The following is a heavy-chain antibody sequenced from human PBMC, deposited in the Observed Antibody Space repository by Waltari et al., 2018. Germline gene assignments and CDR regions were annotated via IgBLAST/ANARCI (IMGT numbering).Heavy chain of an antibody. V-gene: IGHV3-33*01. Sequence: QVQLVESGGGVVQPGKSLNLSCVSSGFSLVSHGMHWVRQAPGKGLEWVEVVWYDGSNQYYADSVKGRFTISRDNSKNTLYLQVNSLRAEDMAVYYCTRDISGRTAFDIWGQGTMVTVSS. CDR2: VWYDGSNQ. D-gene: IGHD3-10*01. J-gene: IGHJ3*02. CDR3: TRDISGRTAFDI. CDR1: GFSLVSHG.